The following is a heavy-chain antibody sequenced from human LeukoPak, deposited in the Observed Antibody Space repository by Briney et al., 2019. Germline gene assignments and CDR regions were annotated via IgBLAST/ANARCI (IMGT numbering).Heavy chain of an antibody. Sequence: GESLKISWKGSGYSFTNYLIGWVRQVPGKGLGRMGIICPGDSDTRYSPSFQGHVTISADTSTSSAYLQWSSLKASHTAMYYCARCTERYYPYYYYYMDVSGKGSTVIVSS. CDR3: ARCTERYYPYYYYYMDV. J-gene: IGHJ6*03. CDR1: GYSFTNYL. V-gene: IGHV5-51*01. CDR2: ICPGDSDT. D-gene: IGHD3-22*01.